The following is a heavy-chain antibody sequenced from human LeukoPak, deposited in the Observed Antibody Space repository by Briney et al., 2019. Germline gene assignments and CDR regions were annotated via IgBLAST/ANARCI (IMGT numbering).Heavy chain of an antibody. CDR3: ARETILLRAFDI. CDR1: GGSISSGSYY. V-gene: IGHV4-61*02. Sequence: PSETLSLTCTVSGGSISSGSYYWSWIRQPAGKGLEWIGRIYTSGSTNYNPSLKSRVTISVDTSKNQFSLKLSSVTAADTAVYYCARETILLRAFDIWGQGTMVTVSS. CDR2: IYTSGST. J-gene: IGHJ3*02. D-gene: IGHD3-9*01.